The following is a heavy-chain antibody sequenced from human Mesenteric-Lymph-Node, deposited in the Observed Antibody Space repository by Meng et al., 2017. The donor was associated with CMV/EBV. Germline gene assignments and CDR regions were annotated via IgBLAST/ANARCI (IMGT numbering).Heavy chain of an antibody. Sequence: GESLKISCAASGFTFSSYAMSWVRQAPGKGLEWVAVIASDGSYEYYTESVKGRFTISRDSSKNTLYLQMNSLRPEDTAVYFCARDRSPCSAISCYISYFDYWGQGTLVTVSS. V-gene: IGHV3-30*04. CDR2: IASDGSYE. J-gene: IGHJ4*02. D-gene: IGHD2-2*02. CDR3: ARDRSPCSAISCYISYFDY. CDR1: GFTFSSYA.